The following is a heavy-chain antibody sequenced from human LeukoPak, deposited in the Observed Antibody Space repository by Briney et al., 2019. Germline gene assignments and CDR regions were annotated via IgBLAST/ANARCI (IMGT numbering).Heavy chain of an antibody. D-gene: IGHD3-3*01. CDR3: ARGDDFWSGNWFDP. CDR1: GGSISSSSYY. J-gene: IGHJ5*02. V-gene: IGHV4-39*01. CDR2: IYYSGST. Sequence: PSETLSLTCTVSGGSISSSSYYWGWIRQPPGKGLEWIGSIYYSGSTYYNPSLKSRVTIPVDTSKSQFSLKLSSVTAADTAVYYCARGDDFWSGNWFDPWGQGTLVTVSS.